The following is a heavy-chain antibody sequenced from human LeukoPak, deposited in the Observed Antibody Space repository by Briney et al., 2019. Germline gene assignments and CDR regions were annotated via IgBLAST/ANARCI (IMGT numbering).Heavy chain of an antibody. CDR1: GGSISSYY. Sequence: SETLSLTCTVSGGSISSYYWSWIRQPPGKGLEWIGYIYTSGSTNYNPSLKSRVTISVDTSKNQFSLKLSSVTAADTAVYYCARLCVGATMSTFDYWGQGTLVTVSS. V-gene: IGHV4-4*09. J-gene: IGHJ4*02. CDR2: IYTSGST. CDR3: ARLCVGATMSTFDY. D-gene: IGHD1-26*01.